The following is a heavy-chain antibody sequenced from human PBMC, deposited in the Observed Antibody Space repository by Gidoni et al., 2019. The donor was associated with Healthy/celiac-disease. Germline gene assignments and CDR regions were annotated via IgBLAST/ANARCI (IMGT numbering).Heavy chain of an antibody. V-gene: IGHV4-34*01. CDR2: INHSGST. CDR3: AIFTQYGSGSYYKSYYYYGMDV. D-gene: IGHD3-10*01. CDR1: GGSFSVYY. J-gene: IGHJ6*02. Sequence: QVQLQQWGAGLLKPSETLSLTFAVYGGSFSVYYWGWFRQPPGKGLEWIGEINHSGSTNYNPSLKSRVTISVDTSKNQFSLKLSSVTAADTAVYYCAIFTQYGSGSYYKSYYYYGMDVWGQGTTVTVSS.